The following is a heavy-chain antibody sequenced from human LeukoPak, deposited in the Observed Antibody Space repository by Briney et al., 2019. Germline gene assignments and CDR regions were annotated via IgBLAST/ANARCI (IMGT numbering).Heavy chain of an antibody. J-gene: IGHJ4*02. D-gene: IGHD3-22*01. V-gene: IGHV1-46*01. CDR3: ARGPDYYDSSGYYPDY. Sequence: ASVKVSCKASGYTFTSYYMHWVRQAPGQGLEWMGIINPSGGSTSYAQKFQGRVTMTRDTSTSTVYVELSSLRSEDTAVYYCARGPDYYDSSGYYPDYWGQGTLVTVSS. CDR1: GYTFTSYY. CDR2: INPSGGST.